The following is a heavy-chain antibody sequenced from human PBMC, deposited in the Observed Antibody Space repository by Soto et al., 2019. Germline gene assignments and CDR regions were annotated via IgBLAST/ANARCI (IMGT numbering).Heavy chain of an antibody. J-gene: IGHJ4*02. CDR2: IDPSDSYT. CDR3: ARHSGPYSSSSPVGY. Sequence: GESLKISCKGSGYSFTSYWITWVRQMPGKGLERMGWIDPSDSYTSYSPSFQGHVTISADTSISTAYLQWSSLKASDTAMYYCARHSGPYSSSSPVGYWGQGTLVSVPQ. CDR1: GYSFTSYW. V-gene: IGHV5-10-1*01. D-gene: IGHD6-6*01.